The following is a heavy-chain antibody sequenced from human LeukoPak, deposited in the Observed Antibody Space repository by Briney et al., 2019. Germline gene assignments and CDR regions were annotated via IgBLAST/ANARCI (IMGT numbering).Heavy chain of an antibody. Sequence: ASVTVSFKSSVYTFTNHYINWVRQAPGQGLAWLGWINPNSGDTNYAQKFQGRVTITRDTSISTAYMDLSSLRSDDTAVYYCARETSLAYWGQGTLVTVSS. V-gene: IGHV1-2*02. CDR3: ARETSLAY. CDR2: INPNSGDT. CDR1: VYTFTNHY. D-gene: IGHD3-3*02. J-gene: IGHJ4*02.